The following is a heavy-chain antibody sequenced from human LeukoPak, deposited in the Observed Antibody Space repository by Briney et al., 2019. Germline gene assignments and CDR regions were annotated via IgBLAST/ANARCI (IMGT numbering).Heavy chain of an antibody. V-gene: IGHV3-23*01. J-gene: IGHJ4*02. CDR2: ISGSGGST. D-gene: IGHD5-12*01. CDR1: GFTFSSYA. CDR3: AKDMGYSGYKPGGSGSLDY. Sequence: GGSLRLSCAASGFTFSSYAMSWVRQAPGKGLEWVSAISGSGGSTCYADSVKGRFTISRDNSKNTLYLQMNSLRAEDTAVYYCAKDMGYSGYKPGGSGSLDYWGQGTLVTVSS.